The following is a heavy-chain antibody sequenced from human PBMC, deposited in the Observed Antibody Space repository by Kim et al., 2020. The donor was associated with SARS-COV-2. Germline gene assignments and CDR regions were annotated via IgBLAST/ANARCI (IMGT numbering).Heavy chain of an antibody. J-gene: IGHJ4*02. Sequence: SETLSLTCTVSGGSISSSSYYWGWIRQPPGKGLEWIGSIYYSGSTYYNPSLKSRVTISVDTSKNQFSLKLSSVTAADTAVYYCARRGVVVTAIPGGFDYWGQGTLVTVSS. D-gene: IGHD2-21*02. CDR3: ARRGVVVTAIPGGFDY. CDR1: GGSISSSSYY. CDR2: IYYSGST. V-gene: IGHV4-39*01.